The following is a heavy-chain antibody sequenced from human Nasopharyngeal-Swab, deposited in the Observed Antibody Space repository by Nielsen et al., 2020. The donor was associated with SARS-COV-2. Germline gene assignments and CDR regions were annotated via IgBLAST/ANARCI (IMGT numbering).Heavy chain of an antibody. CDR2: LYYSGST. V-gene: IGHV4-31*03. J-gene: IGHJ3*02. Sequence: LRLSCTVSGGSISSGGYYWSWIRQHPGKGLEWIGYLYYSGSTYYNPSLKSRGTISVDTSKNQFSLKLSSVTAADTAVYYCARGVPRVTRGAFDIWGQGTMVTVSS. D-gene: IGHD2-2*01. CDR1: GGSISSGGYY. CDR3: ARGVPRVTRGAFDI.